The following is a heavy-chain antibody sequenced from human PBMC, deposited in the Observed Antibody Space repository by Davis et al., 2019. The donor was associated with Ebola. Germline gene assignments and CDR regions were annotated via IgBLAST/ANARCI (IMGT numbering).Heavy chain of an antibody. D-gene: IGHD4-11*01. CDR1: GFTFSSYW. CDR2: INSDGSST. V-gene: IGHV3-74*01. J-gene: IGHJ6*02. Sequence: PGGSLRLSCAASGFTFSSYWMHWVRQAPGKGLVWVSRINSDGSSTSYADSVKGRFTISRDNAKNTLYLQMNSLRAEDTAVYYCARVRGYSNYGYYYYGMDVWGQGTTVTVSS. CDR3: ARVRGYSNYGYYYYGMDV.